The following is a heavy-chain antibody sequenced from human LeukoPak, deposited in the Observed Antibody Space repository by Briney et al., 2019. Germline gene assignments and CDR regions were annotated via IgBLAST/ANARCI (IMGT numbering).Heavy chain of an antibody. CDR2: ISWNSGSI. V-gene: IGHV3-9*01. CDR3: AKLGETTVTMDS. D-gene: IGHD4-17*01. J-gene: IGHJ5*02. CDR1: GFTFDDYA. Sequence: GGSLRLSCAASGFTFDDYAMHWVRQAPGKGLEWVSGISWNSGSIGYADSVKGRFTISRDNSKNTLYLQMNSLRAEDTAVYYCAKLGETTVTMDSWGQGTLVTVSS.